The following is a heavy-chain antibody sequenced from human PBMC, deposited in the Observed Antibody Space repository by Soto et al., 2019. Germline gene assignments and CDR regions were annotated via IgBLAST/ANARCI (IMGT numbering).Heavy chain of an antibody. CDR3: ARHGEYGIYYYYMDV. CDR2: IYYSGST. CDR1: GGSISSSSYY. J-gene: IGHJ6*03. V-gene: IGHV4-39*01. D-gene: IGHD6-6*01. Sequence: SETLSLTCTVSGGSISSSSYYWGWIRQPPGKGLEWIGSIYYSGSTYYNPSLKSRVTISVDTSKNQFSLKLSSVTAADTAVYYCARHGEYGIYYYYMDVWGKGTTVTVSS.